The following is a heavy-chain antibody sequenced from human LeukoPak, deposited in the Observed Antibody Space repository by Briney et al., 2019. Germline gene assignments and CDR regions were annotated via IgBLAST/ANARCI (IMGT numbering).Heavy chain of an antibody. CDR1: GFTFSSYA. J-gene: IGHJ4*02. CDR2: ISYDGSNK. Sequence: GGSLRLSCAASGFTFSSYAMHWVRQAPGKGLEWVAVISYDGSNKYHADSVKGRFTISRDNSKNTLYLQMNSLRAEDTAVYYCARGPAATKLDYWGQGTLVTVSS. D-gene: IGHD2-2*01. V-gene: IGHV3-30*04. CDR3: ARGPAATKLDY.